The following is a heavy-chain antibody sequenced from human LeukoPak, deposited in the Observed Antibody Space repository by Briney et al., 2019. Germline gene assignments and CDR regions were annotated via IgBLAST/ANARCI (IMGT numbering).Heavy chain of an antibody. D-gene: IGHD2-2*01. V-gene: IGHV1-18*01. CDR2: ISAYNGNT. CDR1: GYTFTSYG. Sequence: ASVKVSCKASGYTFTSYGISWVRQAPGQGLEWMGWISAYNGNTNYAQKLQGRVTMTTDTSTSTAYMELRSLRSDDTAVYYCARDGGYCSSTSCPYGMDVWGQGTTVTVSS. CDR3: ARDGGYCSSTSCPYGMDV. J-gene: IGHJ6*02.